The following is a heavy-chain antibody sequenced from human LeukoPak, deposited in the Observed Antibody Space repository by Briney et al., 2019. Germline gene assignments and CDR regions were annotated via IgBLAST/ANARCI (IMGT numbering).Heavy chain of an antibody. CDR2: IRYGGSNK. V-gene: IGHV3-30*02. Sequence: PGGSLRLSCAASGFTFSSYGMHWVRQAPGKGLEWVAFIRYGGSNKYYADSVKGRFTISRDNSKNTLYLQMNSLRAEDTAVYYCAKVVGYCSSTSCWSGAFDIWGQGTMVTVSS. J-gene: IGHJ3*02. D-gene: IGHD2-2*01. CDR1: GFTFSSYG. CDR3: AKVVGYCSSTSCWSGAFDI.